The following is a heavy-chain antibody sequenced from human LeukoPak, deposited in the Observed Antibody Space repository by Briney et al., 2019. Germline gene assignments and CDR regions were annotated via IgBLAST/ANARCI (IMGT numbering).Heavy chain of an antibody. CDR1: GYSISSGYY. Sequence: SETLSLTCTVSGYSISSGYYWGWIRPPPGKGLEWIGSIYHSGSTYYNPSLKSRVTISVDTSKNQFSLKLSSVTAADTAVYYCARLIAAAGNFDYWGQGTLVTVSS. V-gene: IGHV4-38-2*02. D-gene: IGHD6-13*01. CDR2: IYHSGST. J-gene: IGHJ4*02. CDR3: ARLIAAAGNFDY.